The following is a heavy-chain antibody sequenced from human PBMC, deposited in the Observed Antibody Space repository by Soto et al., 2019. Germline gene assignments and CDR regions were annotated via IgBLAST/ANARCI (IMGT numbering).Heavy chain of an antibody. CDR3: ARDLAYYGSGSYYNLYYYYGMDV. J-gene: IGHJ6*02. CDR1: GYTFTGYY. D-gene: IGHD3-10*01. V-gene: IGHV1-2*04. CDR2: INPNSGGT. Sequence: ASVKVSCKASGYTFTGYYMHWVRQAPGQGLEWMGWINPNSGGTNYAQKFQGWVTMTRDTSISTAYMELSRLRSDDTAVYYCARDLAYYGSGSYYNLYYYYGMDVWGQGTTITVSS.